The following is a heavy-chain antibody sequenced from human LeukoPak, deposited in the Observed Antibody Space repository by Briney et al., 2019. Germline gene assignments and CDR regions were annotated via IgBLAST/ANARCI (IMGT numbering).Heavy chain of an antibody. CDR1: GGSFSGYY. Sequence: SETLSLTCAVYGGSFSGYYWSWIRQPPGKGLEWIGEINHSGSTNYNPSLKSRVTISVDTSKNQFSLKLSSVTAADTAVYYCARAGAIYYDSSGYYYAFDIWGQGTMVTVSS. CDR2: INHSGST. J-gene: IGHJ3*02. CDR3: ARAGAIYYDSSGYYYAFDI. V-gene: IGHV4-34*01. D-gene: IGHD3-22*01.